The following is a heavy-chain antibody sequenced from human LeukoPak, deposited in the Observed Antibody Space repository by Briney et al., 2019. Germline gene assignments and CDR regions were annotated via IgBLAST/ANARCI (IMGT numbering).Heavy chain of an antibody. CDR3: ARDGAIWDILTGYQYYFDY. J-gene: IGHJ4*02. D-gene: IGHD3-9*01. V-gene: IGHV3-7*01. CDR1: GFTFSSYW. Sequence: PGGSLRLSCAASGFTFSSYWMSWVRQAPGKGLEWVANIKQDGGEKYYVDSVKGRFTISRDNAKNSLYLQMNSLRAEDTAVYYCARDGAIWDILTGYQYYFDYWGQGTLVTVSS. CDR2: IKQDGGEK.